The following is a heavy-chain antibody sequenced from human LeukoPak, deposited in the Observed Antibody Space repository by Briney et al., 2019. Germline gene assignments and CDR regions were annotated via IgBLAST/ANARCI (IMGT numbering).Heavy chain of an antibody. CDR3: AGRVWFGDLRDY. CDR2: IYHSGST. D-gene: IGHD3-10*01. CDR1: GGSISSGGYS. V-gene: IGHV4-30-2*01. Sequence: SETLSLTCAVSGGSISSGGYSWSWIRQPPGKGLEWIGYIYHSGSTYYNPSLKSRVTISVDRSKNQFSLKLSSVTAADTAVYYCAGRVWFGDLRDYWGQGTLVTVSS. J-gene: IGHJ4*02.